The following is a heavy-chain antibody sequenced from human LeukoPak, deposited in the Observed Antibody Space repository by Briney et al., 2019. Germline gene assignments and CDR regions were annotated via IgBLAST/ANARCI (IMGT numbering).Heavy chain of an antibody. Sequence: SETLSLICSVSGRSLNSCGYPGSWIRQPPGKGLEWIGYIYRSGSTFYNLSLQRRLTITLDWSKSVLSLTLTSVTAADTAVYYCARERGRAYYFDYWGRGILVIVSS. CDR2: IYRSGST. D-gene: IGHD3-10*01. CDR3: ARERGRAYYFDY. CDR1: GRSLNSCGYP. V-gene: IGHV4-30-2*01. J-gene: IGHJ4*02.